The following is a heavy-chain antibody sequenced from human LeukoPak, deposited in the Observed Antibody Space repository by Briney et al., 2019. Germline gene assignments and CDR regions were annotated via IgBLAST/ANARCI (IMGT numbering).Heavy chain of an antibody. CDR3: ARVYRDYDSSGFYFDY. J-gene: IGHJ4*02. CDR2: IYYSGST. D-gene: IGHD3-22*01. V-gene: IGHV4-39*07. CDR1: GGSISSSSYY. Sequence: PSETLSLTCTVSGGSISSSSYYWGWIRQPPGKGLEWIGSIYYSGSTYYNPSLKSRVTISVDTSKNQFSLKLSSVTAADTAVYYCARVYRDYDSSGFYFDYWGQGTLVTVSS.